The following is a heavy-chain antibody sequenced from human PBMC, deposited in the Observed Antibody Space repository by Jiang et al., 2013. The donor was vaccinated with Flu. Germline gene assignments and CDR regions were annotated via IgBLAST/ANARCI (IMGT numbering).Heavy chain of an antibody. D-gene: IGHD3-22*01. CDR2: IYHSGNT. CDR3: ARDVPDSSGYLFDY. CDR1: GGSISSYNW. J-gene: IGHJ4*02. V-gene: IGHV4-4*02. Sequence: SGPGLVKPSGTLSLTCAVSGGSISSYNWWSWVRQPPGKGLEWIGEIYHSGNTNYNPSLKSRVTLSIDKSKNQFSLKLSSVTAADTAVYYCARDVPDSSGYLFDYWGQGTLVTVSS.